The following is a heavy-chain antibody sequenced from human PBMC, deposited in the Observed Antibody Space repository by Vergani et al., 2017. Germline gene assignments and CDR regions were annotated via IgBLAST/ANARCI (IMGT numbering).Heavy chain of an antibody. CDR2: IYTSGST. D-gene: IGHD3-22*01. CDR1: GGSISSGSYY. Sequence: QVQLQESGPGLVKPSQTLSLTCTVSGGSISSGSYYWSWIRQPAGKGLEWIGRIYTSGSTNYNPSLKSRVTISVDTSKNQFSLKLSSVTAADTAVYYCARELYDSSLSWFDPWGQGTLVTVSS. V-gene: IGHV4-61*02. J-gene: IGHJ5*02. CDR3: ARELYDSSLSWFDP.